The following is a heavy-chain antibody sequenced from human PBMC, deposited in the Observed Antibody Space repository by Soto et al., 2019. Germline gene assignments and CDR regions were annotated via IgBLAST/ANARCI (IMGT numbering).Heavy chain of an antibody. CDR2: IYYSGST. D-gene: IGHD3-22*01. Sequence: PSETLSLTCTVSGGSISSYYWSWIRQPPGKGLEWIGYIYYSGSTNYNPSLKSRVTISVDTSKNQFSLKLSSVTAADTAVYYCAREGTYYDSPGGMDVWGQGTTVTVSS. CDR3: AREGTYYDSPGGMDV. V-gene: IGHV4-59*01. CDR1: GGSISSYY. J-gene: IGHJ6*02.